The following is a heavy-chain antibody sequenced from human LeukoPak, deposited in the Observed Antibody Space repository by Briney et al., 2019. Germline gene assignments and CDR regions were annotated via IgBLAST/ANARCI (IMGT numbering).Heavy chain of an antibody. D-gene: IGHD3-16*01. CDR2: ISAYNGNT. CDR3: ARGEVLGYDLTAFDI. V-gene: IGHV1-18*01. J-gene: IGHJ3*02. Sequence: ASVKVPCKASGYTFTSYGSSWVRQAPGQGLEWMGRISAYNGNTHYAQKLQGRVTMTTDTSTSTAYMELRSLRSDDSAVYYCARGEVLGYDLTAFDIWGQGKMVTVSS. CDR1: GYTFTSYG.